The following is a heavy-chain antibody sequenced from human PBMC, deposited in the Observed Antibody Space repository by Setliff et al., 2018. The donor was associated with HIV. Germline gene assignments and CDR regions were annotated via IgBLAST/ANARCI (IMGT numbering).Heavy chain of an antibody. V-gene: IGHV1-18*01. CDR3: ARGRGPSRFDY. J-gene: IGHJ4*01. CDR2: INPNSGGT. Sequence: ASVKVSCKASGYTFTSYGISWVRQAPGQGLEWMGWINPNSGGTNYAQKFQGRVTITRDTSATTAYMELSSLRSEDTAIYYCARGRGPSRFDYWGQGTLVTVSS. CDR1: GYTFTSYG.